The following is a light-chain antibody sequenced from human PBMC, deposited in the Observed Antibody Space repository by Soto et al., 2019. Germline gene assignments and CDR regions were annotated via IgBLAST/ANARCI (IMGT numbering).Light chain of an antibody. V-gene: IGLV2-23*01. CDR2: EGS. CDR1: SSDVGTYNL. Sequence: QSALTQPASVSGSPGQSITISCTGTSSDVGTYNLVSWYQHHPGKAPKLMIYEGSKRPSGVSNRFSGSKSANTASLTISGLQAEDEADYFCCSYAGYITFYVFGTGTKVTV. J-gene: IGLJ1*01. CDR3: CSYAGYITFYV.